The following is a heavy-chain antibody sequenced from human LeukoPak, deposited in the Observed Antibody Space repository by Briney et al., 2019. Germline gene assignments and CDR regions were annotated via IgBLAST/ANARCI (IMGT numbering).Heavy chain of an antibody. CDR3: ARDYYYYVDV. V-gene: IGHV4-59*01. CDR1: GGSISSYY. J-gene: IGHJ6*03. CDR2: IYYSGST. Sequence: PSETLSLSCTVSGGSISSYYWSWIRQPPGKGLEWIGYIYYSGSTNYNPSPQSRVTISLDTSKNQSSLKRSSITSADTAVYYCARDYYYYVDVWGKGTTVTVPS.